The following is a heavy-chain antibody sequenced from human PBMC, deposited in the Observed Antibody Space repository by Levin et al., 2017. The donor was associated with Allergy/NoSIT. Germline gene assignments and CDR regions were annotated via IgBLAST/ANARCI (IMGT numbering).Heavy chain of an antibody. CDR3: ARGYRFGDTYYYDYGMDV. V-gene: IGHV4-39*07. CDR2: IYYSGST. Sequence: SETLSLTCTVSGGSISSSSYYWGWIRQPPGKGLEWIGSIYYSGSTYYNPSLKSRVTISVDTSKNQFSLKLSSVTAADTAVYYCARGYRFGDTYYYDYGMDVWGQGTTVTVSS. J-gene: IGHJ6*02. D-gene: IGHD3-10*01. CDR1: GGSISSSSYY.